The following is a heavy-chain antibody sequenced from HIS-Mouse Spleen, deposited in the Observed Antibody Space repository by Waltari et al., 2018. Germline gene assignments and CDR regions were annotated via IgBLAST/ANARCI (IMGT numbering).Heavy chain of an antibody. V-gene: IGHV4-39*07. D-gene: IGHD6-13*01. J-gene: IGHJ2*01. Sequence: QLQLKESGPGLAKPSETLSLTCTVSGGSIISSSCYWGWRRPPPGKGLEWIGSIYYGGSTYYNPSLKSRVTISVDTSKNQFSLKLSSVTAADTAVYYCAREIPYSSSWYDWYFDLWGRGTLVTVSS. CDR1: GGSIISSSCY. CDR2: IYYGGST. CDR3: AREIPYSSSWYDWYFDL.